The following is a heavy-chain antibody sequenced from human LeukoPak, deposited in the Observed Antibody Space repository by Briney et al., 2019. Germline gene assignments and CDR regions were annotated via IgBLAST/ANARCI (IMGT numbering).Heavy chain of an antibody. CDR2: IIPSGGDT. CDR1: GYTFTNYY. J-gene: IGHJ6*02. V-gene: IGHV1-46*01. D-gene: IGHD3-10*01. CDR3: ARVTMLRGVIGTNGMDI. Sequence: ASVKVSCKASGYTFTNYYIHWVRRAPGQGLEWMGVIIPSGGDTTYAQRFQGRVTMTRDTSTSTVYMELTSLRSEDTAVYYCARVTMLRGVIGTNGMDIWGQGTTVAVSS.